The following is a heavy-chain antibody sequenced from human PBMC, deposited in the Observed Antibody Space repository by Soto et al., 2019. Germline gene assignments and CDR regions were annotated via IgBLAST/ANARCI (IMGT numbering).Heavy chain of an antibody. CDR1: GGSISSGDYY. CDR3: ARDPYSNYAPYGMDV. J-gene: IGHJ6*02. D-gene: IGHD4-4*01. CDR2: IYYSGST. Sequence: SETLSLTCTVSGGSISSGDYYWSWIRQPPGKGLEWIGYIYYSGSTYYNPSLKSRVTISVDTSKNQFSLKLSSVTAADTAVYYCARDPYSNYAPYGMDVWGQGTTVTVSS. V-gene: IGHV4-30-4*01.